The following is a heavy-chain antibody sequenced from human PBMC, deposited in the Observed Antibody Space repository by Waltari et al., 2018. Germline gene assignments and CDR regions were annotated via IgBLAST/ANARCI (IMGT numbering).Heavy chain of an antibody. CDR2: IYYSGST. Sequence: QVQLQESGPGLVKPSETLSLTCTVSGGSISSYYWIWIRQPPGKGLEWIGYIYYSGSTNYNPSLKSRVTISVDTSKNQFSLKLSSVTAADTAVYYCARQSDYDSSGYYPTSFDYWGQGTLVTVSS. J-gene: IGHJ4*02. D-gene: IGHD3-22*01. V-gene: IGHV4-59*08. CDR3: ARQSDYDSSGYYPTSFDY. CDR1: GGSISSYY.